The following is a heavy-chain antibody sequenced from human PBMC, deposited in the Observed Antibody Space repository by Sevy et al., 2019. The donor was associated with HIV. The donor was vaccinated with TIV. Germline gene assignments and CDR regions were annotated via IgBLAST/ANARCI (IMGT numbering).Heavy chain of an antibody. J-gene: IGHJ4*02. V-gene: IGHV3-23*01. CDR2: IRGAGSIT. CDR3: AKNVVPDTTSYFGPLDY. Sequence: GGSLRLSCAASGFTFNSYAMNWVRQAPGKGLEWLSAIRGAGSITFYADSVKGRFTISRDNSRNTLYLQMSSLRAEDSAIYYGAKNVVPDTTSYFGPLDYWGRGTLVTVSS. D-gene: IGHD3-9*01. CDR1: GFTFNSYA.